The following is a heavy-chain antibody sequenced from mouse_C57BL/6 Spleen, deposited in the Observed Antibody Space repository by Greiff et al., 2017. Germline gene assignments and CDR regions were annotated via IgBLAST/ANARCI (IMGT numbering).Heavy chain of an antibody. J-gene: IGHJ3*01. CDR3: AGGDNTPPWFAY. CDR2: INPRNGGT. Sequence: QVQLQQPGTELVKPGASVKLSCKASGYTFTSYWMHWVKQRPGQGLEWIGNINPRNGGTNYNEKLKRKAKLTVDKSSSTAYEQLSSLTSEDSAVYYCAGGDNTPPWFAYWGQGTLVTVSA. D-gene: IGHD5-1-1*01. V-gene: IGHV1-53*01. CDR1: GYTFTSYW.